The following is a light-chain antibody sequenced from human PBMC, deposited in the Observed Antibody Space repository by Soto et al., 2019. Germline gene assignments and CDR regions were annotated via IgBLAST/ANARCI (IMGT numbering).Light chain of an antibody. J-gene: IGKJ5*01. CDR2: DVS. V-gene: IGKV3-20*01. CDR3: QQYNNWTFS. Sequence: EIVLTQSPGTLSLSPGERATLSCRASQSVSSSYLAWYQQKSGQSPRLLIYDVSIRATGVPARFSGTGSETDFNLTISGLQSEDSAVYLCQQYNNWTFSFGQGTRLEIK. CDR1: QSVSSSY.